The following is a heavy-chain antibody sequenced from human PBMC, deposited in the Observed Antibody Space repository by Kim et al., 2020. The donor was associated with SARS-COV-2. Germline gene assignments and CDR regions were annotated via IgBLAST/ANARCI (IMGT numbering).Heavy chain of an antibody. CDR3: VKDLYGDYVRMDV. D-gene: IGHD4-17*01. V-gene: IGHV3-64D*06. Sequence: GGSLRLSCSASGFTFSSYAMHWVRQAPGKGLEYVSAISSNGGSTYYADSVKGRFTISRDNSKNTLYLQMSSLRAEDTAVYYCVKDLYGDYVRMDVWGQGTTVTVSS. CDR2: ISSNGGST. CDR1: GFTFSSYA. J-gene: IGHJ6*02.